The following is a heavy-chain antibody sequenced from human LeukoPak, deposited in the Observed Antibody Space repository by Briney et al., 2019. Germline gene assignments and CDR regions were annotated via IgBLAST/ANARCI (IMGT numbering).Heavy chain of an antibody. CDR3: ARPTLDAFDI. V-gene: IGHV4-34*01. J-gene: IGHJ3*02. CDR2: INHSGST. Sequence: PSETLSLTCAVYGGSFSGYYWSWIRQPPGKGLEWIGEINHSGSTNYNPSLKSRVTISVDMSKNQFSLKLSSVTAADTAVYYCARPTLDAFDIWGQGTMVTVSS. CDR1: GGSFSGYY.